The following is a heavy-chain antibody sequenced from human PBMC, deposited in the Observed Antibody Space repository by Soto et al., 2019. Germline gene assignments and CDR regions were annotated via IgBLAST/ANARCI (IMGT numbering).Heavy chain of an antibody. V-gene: IGHV4-4*02. CDR3: ARWDLITIFGVVIMGGMDV. D-gene: IGHD3-3*01. CDR1: GGSISSSNW. Sequence: LSLTCAVSGGSISSSNWWSWVRQPPGKGLEWIGEIYHSGSTNYNPSLKSRVTISVDKSKNQFSLKLSSVTAADTAVYYCARWDLITIFGVVIMGGMDVWGQGTTVTVSS. J-gene: IGHJ6*02. CDR2: IYHSGST.